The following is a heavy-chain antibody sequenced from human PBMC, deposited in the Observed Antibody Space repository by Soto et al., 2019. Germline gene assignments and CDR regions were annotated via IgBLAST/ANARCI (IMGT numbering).Heavy chain of an antibody. V-gene: IGHV3-15*07. CDR2: IYRQTDGGTT. J-gene: IGHJ4*02. CDR3: TATDHPYFDY. CDR1: GFTFSHAR. Sequence: EVQLVESGGGLVEPGGSLRLSFAASGFTFSHARMNWVRQAPGKGLEWVGRIYRQTDGGTTNYAAPVKGRFTISRDDSKNTLFLQMDSLKTEDTAVYSCTATDHPYFDYWGQGTLVTVSS.